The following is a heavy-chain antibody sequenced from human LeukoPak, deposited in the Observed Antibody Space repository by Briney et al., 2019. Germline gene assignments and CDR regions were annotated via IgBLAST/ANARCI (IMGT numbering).Heavy chain of an antibody. CDR1: GYSLTELS. V-gene: IGHV1-24*01. Sequence: ASVKVSCKVSGYSLTELSMHWVRQTPGKGLEWMGGFDPEAGETIYAQKFQGRVTMTEDTSTDTAYMELSSLRSEDTAVYYCASEQDLTSTVTDAFDIWGQGTMVTVSS. D-gene: IGHD4-11*01. J-gene: IGHJ3*02. CDR2: FDPEAGET. CDR3: ASEQDLTSTVTDAFDI.